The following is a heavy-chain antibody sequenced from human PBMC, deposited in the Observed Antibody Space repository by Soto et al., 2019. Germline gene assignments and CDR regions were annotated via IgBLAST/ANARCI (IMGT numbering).Heavy chain of an antibody. J-gene: IGHJ6*02. CDR3: AKEETVISHYYYYYGMDV. D-gene: IGHD4-4*01. Sequence: EVQLLESGGGLVQPGGSLRLSCAASGFTFSSYAMNWVRQAPGKGLEWVSVISGTGGITYHADSVKVRFTISRDNSKNTLYLQMDSLRAEDTAVYFCAKEETVISHYYYYYGMDVWGQGTTVTVSS. CDR2: ISGTGGIT. V-gene: IGHV3-23*01. CDR1: GFTFSSYA.